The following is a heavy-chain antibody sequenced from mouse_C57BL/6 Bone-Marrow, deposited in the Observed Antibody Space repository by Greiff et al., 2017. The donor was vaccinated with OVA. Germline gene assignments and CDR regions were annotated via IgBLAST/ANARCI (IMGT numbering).Heavy chain of an antibody. CDR2: INPNNGGT. V-gene: IGHV1-18*01. Sequence: EVKLEESGPELVKPGASVKIPCKASGYTFTDYNMDWVKQSHGKSLEWIGDINPNNGGTIYNQKFKGKATLTVDKSSSTAYMELRSLTSEDTAVYYCAREADGCFDYWGQGTTLTVSS. CDR1: GYTFTDYN. J-gene: IGHJ2*01. D-gene: IGHD1-1*01. CDR3: AREADGCFDY.